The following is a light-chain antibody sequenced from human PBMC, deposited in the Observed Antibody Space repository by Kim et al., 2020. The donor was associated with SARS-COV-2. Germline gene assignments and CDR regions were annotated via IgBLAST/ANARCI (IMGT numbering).Light chain of an antibody. Sequence: APGGDLYLIPVRARQGIIICLAWYQQKRGEAPNLLIYAKSTMQGEVPSMFSGSVSVTDFTLTFSGLQRGDFSTFFCLQLQNYPLTFGGRTKVDIK. V-gene: IGKV1-9*01. J-gene: IGKJ4*01. CDR1: QGIIIC. CDR2: AKS. CDR3: LQLQNYPLT.